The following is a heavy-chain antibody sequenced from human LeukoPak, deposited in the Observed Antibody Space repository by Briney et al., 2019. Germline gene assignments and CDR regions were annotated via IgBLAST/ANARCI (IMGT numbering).Heavy chain of an antibody. J-gene: IGHJ4*02. Sequence: GGSLRLSCAASGFTFSNYWMGWVRQAPGKGLEWVANIKQDGSEKYYVDSVKGRFTISRDNAKNSLYLQMNSLRAEDTAVYYCATIAVAGTGGFDYWGQGTLVTVSS. CDR3: ATIAVAGTGGFDY. V-gene: IGHV3-7*03. CDR1: GFTFSNYW. CDR2: IKQDGSEK. D-gene: IGHD6-19*01.